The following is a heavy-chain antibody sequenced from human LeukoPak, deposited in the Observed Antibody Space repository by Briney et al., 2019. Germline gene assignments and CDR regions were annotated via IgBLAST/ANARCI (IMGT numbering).Heavy chain of an antibody. V-gene: IGHV3-23*01. D-gene: IGHD3-22*01. Sequence: GGSLRLSFAASGFTFSNYAMSWFRQAPGKGLEWVSGISGSDGRTYYADSVKGRFTISRDNSKNSLYLQMNSLRPEDTALYYCAKDLTYYYDSDGYYYAGRDFHYGMDVWGQGTTVTVSS. CDR2: ISGSDGRT. CDR1: GFTFSNYA. J-gene: IGHJ6*02. CDR3: AKDLTYYYDSDGYYYAGRDFHYGMDV.